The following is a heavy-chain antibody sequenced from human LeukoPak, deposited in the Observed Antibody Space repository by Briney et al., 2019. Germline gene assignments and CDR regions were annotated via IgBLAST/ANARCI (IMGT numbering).Heavy chain of an antibody. D-gene: IGHD1-20*01. CDR3: ARGGIAGNFDY. J-gene: IGHJ4*02. CDR2: IYHSGST. V-gene: IGHV4-30-2*01. CDR1: GGSISSGGYY. Sequence: PSETLSLTCTVSGGSISSGGYYWSWIRQPPGKGLEWIGYIYHSGSTYYNPSLKSRVTISVDRSKNQFSLKLSSVTAADTAVYYCARGGIAGNFDYWGQGTLVTVSS.